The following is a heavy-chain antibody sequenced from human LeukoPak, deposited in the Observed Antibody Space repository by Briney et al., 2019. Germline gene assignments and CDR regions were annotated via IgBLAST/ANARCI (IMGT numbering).Heavy chain of an antibody. J-gene: IGHJ6*04. CDR1: GNSFTSYW. V-gene: IGHV5-51*01. Sequence: PGEPLKISCKGSGNSFTSYWIGWVRQMPGKGLEWMGIIYPGDSDTRYSPSFQGQVTISADKSISTAYLQWSSLKASDTAMYYCARQGGSVAAADYYYGMDVWGKGTTVTVSS. CDR2: IYPGDSDT. CDR3: ARQGGSVAAADYYYGMDV. D-gene: IGHD6-13*01.